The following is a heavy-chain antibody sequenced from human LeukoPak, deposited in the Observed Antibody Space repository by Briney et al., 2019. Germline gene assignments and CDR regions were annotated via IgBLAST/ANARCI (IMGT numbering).Heavy chain of an antibody. CDR3: ARDPFKGRWLVGYYYYYYMDV. CDR2: INPNSGGT. Sequence: EASVKVSCKASGYTFTGYYMHWVRQAPGQGLEWMGWINPNSGGTNYAQKFQGRVTMTRDTSISTAYMELSGLRSDDTAVYYCARDPFKGRWLVGYYYYYYMDVWGKGTTVTVSS. V-gene: IGHV1-2*02. CDR1: GYTFTGYY. J-gene: IGHJ6*03. D-gene: IGHD6-19*01.